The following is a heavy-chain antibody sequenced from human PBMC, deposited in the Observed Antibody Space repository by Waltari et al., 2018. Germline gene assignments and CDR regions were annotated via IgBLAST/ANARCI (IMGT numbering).Heavy chain of an antibody. J-gene: IGHJ6*02. CDR2: IIPIFGTA. Sequence: QVQLVQSGAEVKKPGSSVKVSCKASGGTFSSYAISWVRQAPGQGLEWMGGIIPIFGTANYAQKFQGRVTITADESTSTAYMELSSLRSEDTAVYYCASGGSGCSSTSCSQNYYYYGMDVWGQGTTVTVSS. D-gene: IGHD2-2*01. V-gene: IGHV1-69*13. CDR1: GGTFSSYA. CDR3: ASGGSGCSSTSCSQNYYYYGMDV.